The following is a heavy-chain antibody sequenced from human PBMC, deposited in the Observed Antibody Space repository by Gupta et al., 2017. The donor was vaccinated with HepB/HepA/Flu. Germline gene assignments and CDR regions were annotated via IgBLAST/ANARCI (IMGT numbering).Heavy chain of an antibody. CDR1: GFTFRSYS. V-gene: IGHV3-21*01. Sequence: EVQLVESGGGLVKPGGSLRLSCSASGFTFRSYSMTWVRQPPGNGLEWVSSISSSSSYIYYADSVKGRFTISRDNAKNSLYLQMNSLRAEDTAVYYCARDSTGDYYYYYYMDVWGKGTTVTVSS. J-gene: IGHJ6*03. CDR2: ISSSSSYI. D-gene: IGHD7-27*01. CDR3: ARDSTGDYYYYYYMDV.